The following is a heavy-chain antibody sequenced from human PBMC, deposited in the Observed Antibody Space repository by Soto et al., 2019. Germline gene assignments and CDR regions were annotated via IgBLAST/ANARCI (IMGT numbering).Heavy chain of an antibody. D-gene: IGHD2-2*01. CDR2: SSAYKGNT. J-gene: IGHJ6*02. CDR3: ARLTLRYWSSTSCPHSSKYYYGMDV. CDR1: SYTFTSYV. V-gene: IGHV1-18*01. Sequence: QVQLVQSGAEVKKPGASVKVSCKASSYTFTSYVITWVRQAPAQGLEWMGWSSAYKGNTNYAPTFQGRVTMTTDTSTSTASMEMRSMRSDDTAVYYFARLTLRYWSSTSCPHSSKYYYGMDVWGQGTTVTVSS.